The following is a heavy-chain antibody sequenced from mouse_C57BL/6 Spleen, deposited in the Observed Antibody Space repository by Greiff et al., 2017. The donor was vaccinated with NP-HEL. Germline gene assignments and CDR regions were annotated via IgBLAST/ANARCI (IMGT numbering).Heavy chain of an antibody. CDR2: INPNNGGT. Sequence: VQLQQSGPELVKPGASVKISCKASGYTFTDYYMNWVKQSHGKSLEWIGDINPNNGGTSYNQKFKGKATLTVDKSSSTAYMELRSLTSEDSAVYYCAREGGSAMDYWGQGTSVTVSS. J-gene: IGHJ4*01. CDR3: AREGGSAMDY. V-gene: IGHV1-26*01. D-gene: IGHD1-1*02. CDR1: GYTFTDYY.